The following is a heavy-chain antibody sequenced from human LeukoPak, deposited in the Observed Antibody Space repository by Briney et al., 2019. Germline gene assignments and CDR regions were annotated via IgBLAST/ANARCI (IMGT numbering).Heavy chain of an antibody. J-gene: IGHJ4*02. CDR2: IYYSGST. Sequence: SETLSLTCTVSGGSISSYYWSWIRQPPGKGLEWIGYIYYSGSTNYNPSLKSRVTISVDTSKNQFSLKLSSVTAADTAVYYCARVLDMATFGRAYYFDYWGQGTLVTVSS. V-gene: IGHV4-59*01. CDR3: ARVLDMATFGRAYYFDY. CDR1: GGSISSYY. D-gene: IGHD5-24*01.